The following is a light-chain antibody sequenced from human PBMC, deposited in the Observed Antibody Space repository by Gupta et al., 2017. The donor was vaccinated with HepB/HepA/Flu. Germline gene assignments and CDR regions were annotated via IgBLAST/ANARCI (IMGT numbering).Light chain of an antibody. CDR3: QQYKNWPLT. CDR1: QSVNTY. Sequence: EIAMTQSPATLSVSPGERATLSCRASQSVNTYLAWYQQKPGQAPRLLIYDASTRATGIPARFSGSGSGTEFTLTISSLQSEDSAVYFCQQYKNWPLTFGGGTKVEIK. V-gene: IGKV3-15*01. CDR2: DAS. J-gene: IGKJ4*01.